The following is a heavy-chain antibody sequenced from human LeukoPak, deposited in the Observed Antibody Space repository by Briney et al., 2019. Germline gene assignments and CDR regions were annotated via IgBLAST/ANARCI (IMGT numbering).Heavy chain of an antibody. D-gene: IGHD3-3*01. V-gene: IGHV4-39*01. CDR1: GGSISTSDYC. J-gene: IGHJ4*02. CDR3: GRITIFGVVDY. Sequence: SETLSLTCTVSGGSISTSDYCWTWIRQPPGKGLEWIGSVHYIGTTYSSPSLKSRVTMSVDPSKNQFSLKLTSVTAADTAVYYCGRITIFGVVDYWGQGTLVTVSS. CDR2: VHYIGTT.